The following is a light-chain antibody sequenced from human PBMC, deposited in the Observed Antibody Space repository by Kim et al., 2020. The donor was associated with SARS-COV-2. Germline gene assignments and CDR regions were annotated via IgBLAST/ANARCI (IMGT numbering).Light chain of an antibody. J-gene: IGLJ1*01. CDR1: KLGDKY. Sequence: VSQGQTASITGSGDKLGDKYTCWYQQKPGQSPVLVIYQDSKRPSGIPERFSGSNSGNTATLTISGTQAMDEAGYYCQAWDSSTAVFGTGTKVTVL. V-gene: IGLV3-1*01. CDR3: QAWDSSTAV. CDR2: QDS.